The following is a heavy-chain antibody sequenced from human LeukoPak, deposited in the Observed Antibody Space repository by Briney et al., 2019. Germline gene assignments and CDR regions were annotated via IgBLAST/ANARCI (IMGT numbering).Heavy chain of an antibody. Sequence: PGGSLRLSCAASGFTFSSYAMSWVRQAPGKGLEWVSAISGSGGSTYYADSVKGRFTISRDNSKNTLYQQMNSLRAEDTAVYYCAKDPAVATSRDYWGQGTLVTVSS. D-gene: IGHD5-12*01. CDR2: ISGSGGST. CDR3: AKDPAVATSRDY. J-gene: IGHJ4*02. V-gene: IGHV3-23*01. CDR1: GFTFSSYA.